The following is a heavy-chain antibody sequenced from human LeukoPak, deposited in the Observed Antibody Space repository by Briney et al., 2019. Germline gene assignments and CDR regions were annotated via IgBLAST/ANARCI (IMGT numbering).Heavy chain of an antibody. J-gene: IGHJ4*02. V-gene: IGHV1-46*01. D-gene: IGHD6-13*01. Sequence: GASVKVSCKASGYTFTSYYMHWVRQAPGQGLEWMGIINPSGGSTSYAQKFQGRVTMTRDTSTSTVYMELRSLRSDDTAVYYCATGGLIAAAAPDLDYWGQGTLVTVSS. CDR1: GYTFTSYY. CDR3: ATGGLIAAAAPDLDY. CDR2: INPSGGST.